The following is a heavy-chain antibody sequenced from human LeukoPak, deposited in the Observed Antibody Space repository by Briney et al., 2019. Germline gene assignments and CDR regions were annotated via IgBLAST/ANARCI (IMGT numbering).Heavy chain of an antibody. J-gene: IGHJ4*02. CDR1: GFTFSSYA. CDR3: AKDFGGAGSYYCPFDY. V-gene: IGHV3-23*01. CDR2: ISGSGGST. D-gene: IGHD3-10*01. Sequence: GGSMRLSCAASGFTFSSYAMSWVRQAPGKGLEWVSAISGSGGSTYYADSVKGRFTISRDNSRNTLYLQMNSLRAEDTAVYYCAKDFGGAGSYYCPFDYWGQGTLVTVSS.